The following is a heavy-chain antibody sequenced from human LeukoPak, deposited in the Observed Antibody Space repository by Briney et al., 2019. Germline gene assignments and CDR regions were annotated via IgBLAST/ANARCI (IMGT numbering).Heavy chain of an antibody. Sequence: GGSLRLSCAASGFTFSSYSLNWVRQAPGKGLEWVSSISSSSSYIYYADSVKGRFTISRDNAKNSLYLQMNSLRAEDTAVYYCARARGSGYLASSSYWGQGTLVTVSS. J-gene: IGHJ4*02. V-gene: IGHV3-21*04. CDR3: ARARGSGYLASSSY. D-gene: IGHD3-22*01. CDR2: ISSSSSYI. CDR1: GFTFSSYS.